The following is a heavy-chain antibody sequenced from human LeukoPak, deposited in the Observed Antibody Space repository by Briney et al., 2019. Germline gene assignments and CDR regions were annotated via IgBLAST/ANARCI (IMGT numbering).Heavy chain of an antibody. J-gene: IGHJ4*02. CDR2: IIPIFGTA. CDR3: ARDRALVGSGSYYPFDY. CDR1: GGTFSSYA. D-gene: IGHD3-10*01. V-gene: IGHV1-69*05. Sequence: ASVKVSCKASGGTFSSYAISWVRQAPGQGLEWMGRIIPIFGTANYAQKFQGRVTITTDESTSTAYMELSSLRSEDTAVYYCARDRALVGSGSYYPFDYWGQGTLVTVSS.